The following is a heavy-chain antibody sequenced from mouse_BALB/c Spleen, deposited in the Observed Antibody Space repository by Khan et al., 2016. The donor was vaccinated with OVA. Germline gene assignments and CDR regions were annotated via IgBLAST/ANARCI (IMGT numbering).Heavy chain of an antibody. Sequence: QVQLQQPGAELVRPGASVKLSCKASGYTFTNYWINWVKQRPGQGLEWIGNVYPSDNYTNYNQKFKDKATLTVAKSSSTAYMQLSSPTSDDSAVYYWTREGGDGSSFAYWGQGTLVTVSA. V-gene: IGHV1-69*02. CDR1: GYTFTNYW. J-gene: IGHJ3*01. D-gene: IGHD1-1*02. CDR2: VYPSDNYT. CDR3: TREGGDGSSFAY.